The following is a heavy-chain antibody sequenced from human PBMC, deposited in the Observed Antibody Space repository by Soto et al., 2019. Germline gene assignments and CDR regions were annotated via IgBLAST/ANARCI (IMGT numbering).Heavy chain of an antibody. CDR2: IIPIFGTA. Sequence: SVKVSCKASGGTFSSYAISWVRQAPGQGLEWMGGIIPIFGTANYAQKFQGRVTITADKSTSTAYMELSSLRSEDTAVYSCARVGRYSSSWYSSYYYGMDAWGQGTTVTVSS. J-gene: IGHJ6*02. CDR1: GGTFSSYA. CDR3: ARVGRYSSSWYSSYYYGMDA. V-gene: IGHV1-69*06. D-gene: IGHD6-13*01.